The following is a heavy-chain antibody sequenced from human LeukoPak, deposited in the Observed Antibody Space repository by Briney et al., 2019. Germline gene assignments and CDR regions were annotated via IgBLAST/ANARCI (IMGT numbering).Heavy chain of an antibody. CDR2: IYYSGST. D-gene: IGHD6-13*01. J-gene: IGHJ3*02. CDR3: ARHLSWYNAFDI. CDR1: GGSLSSSSYY. V-gene: IGHV4-39*01. Sequence: SETLSLTCTVSGGSLSSSSYYWGWLRQPPGRGLEWIGSIYYSGSTYYNPSLKSRVTISVDTSKNQFSLKLSSVTAADTAVYYCARHLSWYNAFDIWGQGTMVTVSS.